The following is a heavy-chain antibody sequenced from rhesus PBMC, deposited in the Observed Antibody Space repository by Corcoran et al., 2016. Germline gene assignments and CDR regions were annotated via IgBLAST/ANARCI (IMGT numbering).Heavy chain of an antibody. CDR2: IYGSSTRT. CDR1: GGSISDSYR. D-gene: IGHD6-25*01. V-gene: IGHV4S10*01. CDR3: ARVLAGD. Sequence: QVQLQESGPGVVKPSETLSLTCAVSGGSISDSYRWSWLRQPPGKGLEWIGYIYGSSTRTNSNPSLKSRVTISKDTSKNQCSLKLSSVTAADTAVYYCARVLAGDWGQGVLVTVSS. J-gene: IGHJ4*01.